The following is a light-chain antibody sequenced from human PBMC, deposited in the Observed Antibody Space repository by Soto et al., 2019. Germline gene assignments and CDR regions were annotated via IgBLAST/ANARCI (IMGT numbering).Light chain of an antibody. Sequence: EVVMTQSPATLSVSPGEKATLSCRASHIVSNKLAWYQQKPGQAPRLLIYFASTRATGIPARFRGSGSGTEFKLTISSLQSEDFAVYYCQHYNKWPLTFGGGTKVETK. V-gene: IGKV3-15*01. J-gene: IGKJ4*01. CDR1: HIVSNK. CDR3: QHYNKWPLT. CDR2: FAS.